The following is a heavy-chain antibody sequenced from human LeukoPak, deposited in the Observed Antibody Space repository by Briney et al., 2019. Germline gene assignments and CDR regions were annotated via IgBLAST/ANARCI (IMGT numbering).Heavy chain of an antibody. J-gene: IGHJ4*02. CDR3: ARITNYYDSSGYYYGSNDY. CDR1: GGTFSSYA. Sequence: SVKVSCKASGGTFSSYAISWVRQAPGQGLEWMGVIIPIFGTANYAQKFQGRVTITADESTSTAYMELSSLRSEDTAVYYCARITNYYDSSGYYYGSNDYWGQGTLVTVSS. CDR2: IIPIFGTA. D-gene: IGHD3-22*01. V-gene: IGHV1-69*13.